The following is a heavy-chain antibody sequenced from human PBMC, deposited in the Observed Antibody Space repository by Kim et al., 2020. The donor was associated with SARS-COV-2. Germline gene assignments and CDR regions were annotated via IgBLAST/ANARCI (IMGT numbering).Heavy chain of an antibody. D-gene: IGHD2-8*01. J-gene: IGHJ2*01. V-gene: IGHV1-69*04. CDR3: ASEPDGRGAHLNWYFDL. Sequence: FQGRVTITADKSTSTAYMELSSLRSEDTAVYYCASEPDGRGAHLNWYFDLWGRGTLVTVSS.